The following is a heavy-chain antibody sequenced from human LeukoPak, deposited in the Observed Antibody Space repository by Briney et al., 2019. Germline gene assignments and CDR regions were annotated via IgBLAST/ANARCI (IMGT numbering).Heavy chain of an antibody. CDR2: ISSDGSST. J-gene: IGHJ4*02. V-gene: IGHV3-74*01. CDR3: ARTANFDY. CDR1: GFTFSSYS. D-gene: IGHD2-21*02. Sequence: TGGYLRRYCAASGFTFSSYSMNWVRQAPGKGLVWVSGISSDGSSTNYADSVKGRLTISRDNAKNTLYLQMNSLRAEDTAVYYCARTANFDYWGQGTLVTVSS.